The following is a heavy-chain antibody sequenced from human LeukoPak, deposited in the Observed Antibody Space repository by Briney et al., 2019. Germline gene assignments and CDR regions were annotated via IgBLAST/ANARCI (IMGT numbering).Heavy chain of an antibody. J-gene: IGHJ6*03. Sequence: GGSLRLSCAASGFTFSSYAMSWVRQAPGKGLEWVSVIYSGGSTYYADSVKGRFTISRDNSKNTLYLQMNSLRAEDTAVYYCAREAGPTPPYYYYYYYMDVWGKGTTVTVSS. CDR3: AREAGPTPPYYYYYYYMDV. V-gene: IGHV3-53*01. CDR2: IYSGGST. CDR1: GFTFSSYA. D-gene: IGHD6-25*01.